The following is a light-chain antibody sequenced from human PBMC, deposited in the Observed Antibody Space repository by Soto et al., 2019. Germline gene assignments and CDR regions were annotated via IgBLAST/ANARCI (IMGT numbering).Light chain of an antibody. CDR3: QQSYNTPQT. CDR2: DAS. V-gene: IGKV3-11*01. CDR1: QSVSSY. Sequence: EIVLTQSPATLSLSPGERATLSCRASQSVSSYLAWYQQKPGQAPRLLIYDASNRATGIPARFSGSGSGTDFTLTISSLEPEDFAVYYCQQSYNTPQTFGQGTKVDLK. J-gene: IGKJ1*01.